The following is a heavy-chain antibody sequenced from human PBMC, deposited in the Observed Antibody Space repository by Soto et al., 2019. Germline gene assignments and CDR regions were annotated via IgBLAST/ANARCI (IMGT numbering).Heavy chain of an antibody. CDR2: VIPLFNTP. V-gene: IGHV1-69*01. CDR1: GGTFNTFA. CDR3: GLASKWELLGYFYGMEV. D-gene: IGHD1-26*01. Sequence: QVQLVQSGAEVKKPGSSAKVSCKASGGTFNTFAFTWVRQAPGQGFEWMGGVIPLFNTPDYAQKFQGRVTITADESTSTVYLELSVLSSDDTAVYFCGLASKWELLGYFYGMEVWGQGTTVIVSS. J-gene: IGHJ6*02.